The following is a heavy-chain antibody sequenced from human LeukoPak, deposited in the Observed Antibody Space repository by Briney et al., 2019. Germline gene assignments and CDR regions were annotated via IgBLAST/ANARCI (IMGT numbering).Heavy chain of an antibody. CDR1: GGSISSYA. CDR2: IIPILGIA. D-gene: IGHD1-26*01. V-gene: IGHV1-69*04. J-gene: IGHJ3*02. CDR3: ASVSRPLGSHDAFDI. Sequence: SVKVSCKASGGSISSYAFSWMRQAPEKGLEWMGRIIPILGIANYAQKFQGRVTITADKSTSTAYMELSSLRSEDTAVYYCASVSRPLGSHDAFDIWGQGTMVTVSS.